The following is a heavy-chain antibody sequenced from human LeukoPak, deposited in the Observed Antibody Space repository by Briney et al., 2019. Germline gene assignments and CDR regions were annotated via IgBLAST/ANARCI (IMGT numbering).Heavy chain of an antibody. J-gene: IGHJ4*02. D-gene: IGHD3-3*01. CDR2: IYASGST. CDR3: ARASPTIFGVVIDYFDY. V-gene: IGHV4-61*02. Sequence: PSETLSLTCTVSGGSLSSGSDYWSWIRQSAGKGLEWIGRIYASGSTNYNPSLKSRVTISVDTSKNQFSLKLSSVTAADTAVYYCARASPTIFGVVIDYFDYWGQGTLVTVSS. CDR1: GGSLSSGSDY.